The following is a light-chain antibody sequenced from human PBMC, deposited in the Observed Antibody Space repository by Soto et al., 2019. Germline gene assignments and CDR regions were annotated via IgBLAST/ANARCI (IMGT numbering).Light chain of an antibody. CDR3: QKYNSAPPWT. V-gene: IGKV1-27*01. J-gene: IGKJ1*01. CDR1: QDISNY. Sequence: DIQMTQSPSSLSASVGDRVTITCRATQDISNYLAWYQQKPGKVPNLLIYAASTLQSGVPSRFSGSGSGTDFTLTISILQPEDVATYYCQKYNSAPPWTFGQGTKVEI. CDR2: AAS.